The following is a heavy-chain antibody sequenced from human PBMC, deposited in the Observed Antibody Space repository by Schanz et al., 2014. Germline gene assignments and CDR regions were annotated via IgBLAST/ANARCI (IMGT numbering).Heavy chain of an antibody. Sequence: EVQLVESGGGLVQPGGSLRLSCAASGFTFSGYWMSWVRQAPGEGLVWVANIKLDGSEKYYVDSVKGRFTISRDNAKNSLYLQMNSLTAEDTAVYYCAATTILADWGQGTLVAVSS. D-gene: IGHD3-3*01. CDR2: IKLDGSEK. V-gene: IGHV3-7*01. CDR3: AATTILAD. CDR1: GFTFSGYW. J-gene: IGHJ4*02.